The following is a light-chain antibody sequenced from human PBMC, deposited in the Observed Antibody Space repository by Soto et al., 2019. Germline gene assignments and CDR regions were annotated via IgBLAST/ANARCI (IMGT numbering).Light chain of an antibody. CDR1: SSNIGGNT. CDR2: NDR. J-gene: IGLJ1*01. CDR3: ATWDASLSLPYV. Sequence: QSVLTQPPSASGTPGQSVTISCSGSSSNIGGNTVNWYQQVPGTAPRLVIYNDRQRPSGVPDRFSASKSGTSASLAISGLQSEDEADYYCATWDASLSLPYVFGTGNKVTV. V-gene: IGLV1-44*01.